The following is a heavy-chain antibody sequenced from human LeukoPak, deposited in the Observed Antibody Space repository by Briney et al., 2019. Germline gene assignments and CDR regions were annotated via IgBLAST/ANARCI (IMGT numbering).Heavy chain of an antibody. CDR3: ARDQKIAYYGSGSPFDY. D-gene: IGHD3-10*01. CDR1: GGTFSSYA. CDR2: IIPILGIA. Sequence: GASVKVSCKASGGTFSSYAINWVRQAPGQGLEWMGRIIPILGIANYAQKFRGRVTITADKSTSTAYMELSSLRSEDTAVYYCARDQKIAYYGSGSPFDYWGQGTLVTVSS. J-gene: IGHJ4*02. V-gene: IGHV1-69*04.